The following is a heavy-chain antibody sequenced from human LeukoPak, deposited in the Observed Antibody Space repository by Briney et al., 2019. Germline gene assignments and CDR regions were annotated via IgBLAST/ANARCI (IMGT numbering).Heavy chain of an antibody. CDR1: GFSFSSYG. D-gene: IGHD3-10*01. CDR3: AKEYYYGSGSYYTKPYFFDY. CDR2: TWYDGSNK. J-gene: IGHJ4*02. Sequence: PGRSLRLSCAASGFSFSSYGMHWVRQAPGKGLEWVAVTWYDGSNKYYADSVMGRFTISRDNSKNTLYLQMNILRAEDTAVYYCAKEYYYGSGSYYTKPYFFDYWGQGTLVTVSS. V-gene: IGHV3-33*06.